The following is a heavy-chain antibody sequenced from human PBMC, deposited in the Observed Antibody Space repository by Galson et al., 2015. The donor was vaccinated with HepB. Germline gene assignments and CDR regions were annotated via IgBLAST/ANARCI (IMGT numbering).Heavy chain of an antibody. D-gene: IGHD3-3*01. V-gene: IGHV4-34*01. CDR2: INHSGST. J-gene: IGHJ4*02. CDR1: GGSFSGYY. Sequence: ETLSLTCAVYGGSFSGYYWSWIRQPPGKGLEWIGEINHSGSTNYNPSLKSRVTISVDTSKNQFSLKLSSVTAADTAVYYCARAVYDFWSGYWSYFDYWGQGTLVAVSS. CDR3: ARAVYDFWSGYWSYFDY.